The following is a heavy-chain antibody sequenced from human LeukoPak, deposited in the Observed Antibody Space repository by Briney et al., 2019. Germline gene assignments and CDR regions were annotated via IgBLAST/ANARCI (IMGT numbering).Heavy chain of an antibody. J-gene: IGHJ6*02. CDR1: GASISSYY. CDR3: ARVRIDSDPLNYYGMDV. Sequence: PSETLSLTCTVSGASISSYYWTWIRQPAGKGLEWIGRIYSSGSTNYNPSLKSRVTMSVDTSKHQFSLKLSSVTAADTAVYYCARVRIDSDPLNYYGMDVWGQGTTVTVSS. D-gene: IGHD2-15*01. V-gene: IGHV4-4*07. CDR2: IYSSGST.